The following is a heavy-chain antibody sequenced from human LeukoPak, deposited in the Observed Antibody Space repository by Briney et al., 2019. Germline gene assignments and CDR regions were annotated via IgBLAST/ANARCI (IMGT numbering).Heavy chain of an antibody. V-gene: IGHV3-23*01. D-gene: IGHD2-2*01. CDR2: ISGSGGST. Sequence: QPGGSLRLSCAASGFTFSSYAMSWVRQAPGKGLEWVSAISGSGGSTYYADSVKGRFTISRDNSKNTLYLQMNSLRAEDTAVYYCANFIRVPDSYGMDVWGQGTTVTVSS. CDR3: ANFIRVPDSYGMDV. J-gene: IGHJ6*02. CDR1: GFTFSSYA.